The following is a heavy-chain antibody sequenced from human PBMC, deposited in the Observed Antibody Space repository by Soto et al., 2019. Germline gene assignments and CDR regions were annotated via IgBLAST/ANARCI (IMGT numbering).Heavy chain of an antibody. Sequence: ASVKVSCKASGYTFTRYGISWVRQAPGQGLEWMGWISGYNGNTNYAQNLQGKVTMTTDTSTSTGYMELRSLRSDDTAVYYCARGLRGGNTAMAYAYYYYMDVWGKGTTVTVSS. CDR3: ARGLRGGNTAMAYAYYYYMDV. D-gene: IGHD5-18*01. J-gene: IGHJ6*03. CDR2: ISGYNGNT. V-gene: IGHV1-18*01. CDR1: GYTFTRYG.